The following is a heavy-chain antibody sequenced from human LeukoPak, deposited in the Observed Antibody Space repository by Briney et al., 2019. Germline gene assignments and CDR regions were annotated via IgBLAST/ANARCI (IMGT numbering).Heavy chain of an antibody. V-gene: IGHV1-46*01. Sequence: ASVKVSCKASGYTFTRYYIHWVRQAPGQGLEWMGIIDPSGGSRSYAQKFQGRVTITRDTSTSTVYMELSSLRSDDTAVYYCAKDDPITMIRGFDFWGQGTPVTVSS. J-gene: IGHJ4*02. CDR2: IDPSGGSR. CDR1: GYTFTRYY. D-gene: IGHD3-10*01. CDR3: AKDDPITMIRGFDF.